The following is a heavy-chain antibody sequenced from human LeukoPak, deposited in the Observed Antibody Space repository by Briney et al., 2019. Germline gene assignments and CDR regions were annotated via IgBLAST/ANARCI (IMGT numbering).Heavy chain of an antibody. D-gene: IGHD4-23*01. J-gene: IGHJ4*02. CDR3: ASRPFETTVVSWDFY. Sequence: KAGESLKISCKGSGYNFNTYWVAWVRQLPGKGLEWMGIIRPMNSDVRYSPSFQGQVTISADRSINTAYLQWSSLTASDTAMYYCASRPFETTVVSWDFYWGQGTQVTVSS. V-gene: IGHV5-51*01. CDR1: GYNFNTYW. CDR2: IRPMNSDV.